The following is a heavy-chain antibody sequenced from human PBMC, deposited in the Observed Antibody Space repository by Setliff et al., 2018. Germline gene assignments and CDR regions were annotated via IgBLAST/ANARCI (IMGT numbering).Heavy chain of an antibody. V-gene: IGHV4-38-2*01. CDR1: GYSISSGYY. D-gene: IGHD6-13*01. CDR3: ARSAGYSSSWYNYYYGMDV. J-gene: IGHJ6*02. Sequence: SETLSLTCAVSGYSISSGYYWGWIRQPPGKGLEWVGSIYHSGSTYYNPSLKSRVTISVDTSKNQFSLKLSSVTAADTAVYYCARSAGYSSSWYNYYYGMDVWGQGTTVTVSS. CDR2: IYHSGST.